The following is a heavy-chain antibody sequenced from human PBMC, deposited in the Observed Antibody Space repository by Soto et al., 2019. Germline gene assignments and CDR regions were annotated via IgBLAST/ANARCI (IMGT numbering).Heavy chain of an antibody. V-gene: IGHV4-61*01. J-gene: IGHJ6*02. CDR3: ASRSYYDFWGGYYTGHYYYGMDG. Sequence: SETLSLTCTVSGGSVSSGRYYWSWIRQPPGKGLEGIGYINYSGSTNYNPSLKSRVTISVDTSKNQFSLKPSSVTAADTAVYYCASRSYYDFWGGYYTGHYYYGMDGWGQGTTVTVSS. CDR2: INYSGST. D-gene: IGHD3-3*01. CDR1: GGSVSSGRYY.